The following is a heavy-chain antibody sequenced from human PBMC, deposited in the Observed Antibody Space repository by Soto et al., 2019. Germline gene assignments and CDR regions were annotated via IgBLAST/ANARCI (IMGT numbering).Heavy chain of an antibody. CDR3: ARNGVALAFDI. CDR1: GFTLSSYG. D-gene: IGHD3-10*01. Sequence: GGSLRLSCAASGFTLSSYGMHWVRQAPGKGLEWVAVIWYDGSNKYYADSVKGRFTISRDNSKNTLYLQMNSLRAEDTAVYYCARNGVALAFDIWGQGTMVTVSS. CDR2: IWYDGSNK. V-gene: IGHV3-33*01. J-gene: IGHJ3*02.